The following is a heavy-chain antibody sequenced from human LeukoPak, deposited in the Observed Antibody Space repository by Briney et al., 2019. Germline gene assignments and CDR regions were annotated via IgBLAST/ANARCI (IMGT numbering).Heavy chain of an antibody. Sequence: PGGSLRLSCAASGFPFSSHVLSWVRQAPGKGLEWVSAISGSGGSTYYADSVKGRFAISRDNSKNTLYLQMNSLRAEDTAVYYCAKGGILTIFGVVIQPNWFDPWGQGTLVTVSS. CDR1: GFPFSSHV. D-gene: IGHD3-3*01. V-gene: IGHV3-23*01. CDR3: AKGGILTIFGVVIQPNWFDP. J-gene: IGHJ5*02. CDR2: ISGSGGST.